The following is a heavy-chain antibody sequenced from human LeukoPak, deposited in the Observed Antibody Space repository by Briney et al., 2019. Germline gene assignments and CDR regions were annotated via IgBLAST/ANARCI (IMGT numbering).Heavy chain of an antibody. CDR1: GFTFSSYE. CDR2: ISSSGNTI. V-gene: IGHV3-48*03. D-gene: IGHD3-10*01. Sequence: GGSLRLSCAASGFTFSSYEMNWVRQAPGKGLEWISYISSSGNTIYYTDSVKGRFTISRDNAKNSLYLQMNSLRAEDTALYYCARGHGSGSYEAIDYWGQGTLVTVSS. CDR3: ARGHGSGSYEAIDY. J-gene: IGHJ4*02.